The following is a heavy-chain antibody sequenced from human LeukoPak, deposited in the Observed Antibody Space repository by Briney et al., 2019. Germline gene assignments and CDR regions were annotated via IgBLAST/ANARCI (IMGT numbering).Heavy chain of an antibody. CDR1: GGSISSYY. CDR3: ARDSRRYFDY. V-gene: IGHV4-59*12. J-gene: IGHJ4*02. CDR2: IYYTGST. Sequence: KPSETLSLTCTVSGGSISSYYWSWIRQPPGKGLEWIAYIYYTGSTNYNPSLKSRVTMSVDTSKNQFSLKLSSVTAADTAVYYCARDSRRYFDYWGQGTLVTVSS.